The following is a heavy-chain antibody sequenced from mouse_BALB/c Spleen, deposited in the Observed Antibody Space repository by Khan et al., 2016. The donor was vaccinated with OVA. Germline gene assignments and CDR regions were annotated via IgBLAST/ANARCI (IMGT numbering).Heavy chain of an antibody. Sequence: VELVESGPGLVAPSQSLSITCTVSGFSLTSYGVHWVRQPPGKGLEWLGIIWAGGSTNYNSALMSRLRISKDNSKSQVFLKMNSLQTDDTAMYYCARNYGNYVEYFDVWGAGTTVTVSS. V-gene: IGHV2-9*02. CDR1: GFSLTSYG. CDR2: IWAGGST. CDR3: ARNYGNYVEYFDV. J-gene: IGHJ1*01. D-gene: IGHD2-1*01.